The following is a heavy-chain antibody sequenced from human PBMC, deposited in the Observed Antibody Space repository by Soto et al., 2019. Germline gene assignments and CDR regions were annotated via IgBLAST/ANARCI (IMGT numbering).Heavy chain of an antibody. J-gene: IGHJ6*02. V-gene: IGHV3-48*01. D-gene: IGHD4-17*01. Sequence: PGGSLRLSCVASGLSFSGYSMNWVRQAPGKGLQWISFINSGGSVIDYADSVKGRFTISRDNAKNSLYLQMSSLRADDAALYYCAKSNGASSEDFYYYGMDVWGQGTTVTVSS. CDR1: GLSFSGYS. CDR2: INSGGSVI. CDR3: AKSNGASSEDFYYYGMDV.